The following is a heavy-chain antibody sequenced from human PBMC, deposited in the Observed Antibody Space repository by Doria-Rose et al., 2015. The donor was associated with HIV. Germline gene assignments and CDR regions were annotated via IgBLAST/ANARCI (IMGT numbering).Heavy chain of an antibody. CDR2: ISSSSEYV. CDR1: YS. Sequence: YSMNWVLQAPGQGLEWVSSISSSSEYVYYVDSVQGRFTISRDNAKNSVYLQMNSLRTEDTAVYYCARDHYDSGGYYSDWGQGTLVTVAS. V-gene: IGHV3-21*03. D-gene: IGHD3-22*01. J-gene: IGHJ4*02. CDR3: ARDHYDSGGYYSD.